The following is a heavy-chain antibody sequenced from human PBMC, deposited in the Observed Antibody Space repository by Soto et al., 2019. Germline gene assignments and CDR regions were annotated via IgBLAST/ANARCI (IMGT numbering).Heavy chain of an antibody. CDR1: AGTFPHYA. CDR2: IIPVLATT. CDR3: ACNSGNSLKNWLAP. V-gene: IGHV1-69*13. J-gene: IGHJ5*02. Sequence: SVKVSCKASAGTFPHYALSWVRQAPGQGLEWIGGIIPVLATTTYAQKFQGRVSIIADESTNTVYMELSSLRSEDTAVYYCACNSGNSLKNWLAPWGQGTLVTVSS. D-gene: IGHD3-10*01.